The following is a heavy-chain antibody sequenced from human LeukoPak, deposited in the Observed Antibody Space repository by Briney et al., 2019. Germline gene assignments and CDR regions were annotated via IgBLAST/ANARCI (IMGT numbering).Heavy chain of an antibody. D-gene: IGHD6-19*01. CDR2: INHSGST. J-gene: IGHJ6*02. CDR3: AVSSGWSPFYYYYGMDV. CDR1: GGSFSGYC. Sequence: GSLSLTYAVYGGSFSGYCWSWVRQPPGKGLEWIGEINHSGSTNYNPHLNSRLTIPVDTSKNQLSLKLSSVTAADTAVYYCAVSSGWSPFYYYYGMDVWGQGTTVTVSS. V-gene: IGHV4-34*01.